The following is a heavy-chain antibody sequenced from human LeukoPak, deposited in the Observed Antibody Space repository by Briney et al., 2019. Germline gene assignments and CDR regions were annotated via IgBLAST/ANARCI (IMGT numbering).Heavy chain of an antibody. CDR2: ISAYNGNT. D-gene: IGHD3-22*01. CDR3: ARTYYYDSRDAFDI. J-gene: IGHJ3*02. CDR1: GYTFTSYG. V-gene: IGHV1-18*01. Sequence: ASVKVSCKASGYTFTSYGISWVRQAPGQGLEWMGWISAYNGNTNCAQKLQGRVTMTADTSTSTAYMELRSLRSDDTAVYYCARTYYYDSRDAFDIWGQGTMVTVSS.